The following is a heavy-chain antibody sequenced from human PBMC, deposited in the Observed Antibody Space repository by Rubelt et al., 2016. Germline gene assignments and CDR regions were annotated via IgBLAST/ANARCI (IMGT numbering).Heavy chain of an antibody. D-gene: IGHD2-8*01. Sequence: QVQLVQSGAEVKKPGAPVKVSCKASGYTFTSYGISWVRQAPGQGLEWMGWISAYNGNTNEAQKLPGRVTMTTDTSTSTAYMGLRGLRSDDTAVYYCAREGVKGSRKDGMDVWGQGPTVTVSS. CDR1: GYTFTSYG. V-gene: IGHV1-18*01. CDR3: AREGVKGSRKDGMDV. CDR2: ISAYNGNT. J-gene: IGHJ6*02.